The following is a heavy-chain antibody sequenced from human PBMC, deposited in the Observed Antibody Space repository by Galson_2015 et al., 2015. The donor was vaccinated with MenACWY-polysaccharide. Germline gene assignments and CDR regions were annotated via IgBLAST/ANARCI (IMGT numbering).Heavy chain of an antibody. CDR3: ARLRCSSSSCSDGYYFDY. CDR1: GFTFSSYG. V-gene: IGHV3-33*01. CDR2: IWYDGSNK. D-gene: IGHD2-2*01. Sequence: SLRLSCAASGFTFSSYGLHWVRQAPGKGLEWVALIWYDGSNKYYADSVKGRFTISRDNSKNTLYLQTNSLRDEDTAVYYCARLRCSSSSCSDGYYFDYWGQGTLVTVSS. J-gene: IGHJ4*02.